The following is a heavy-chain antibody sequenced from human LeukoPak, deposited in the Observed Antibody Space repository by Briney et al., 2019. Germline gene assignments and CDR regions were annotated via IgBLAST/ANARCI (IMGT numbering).Heavy chain of an antibody. Sequence: GESLKISCKGFGYSFTSYWISWVRQMPGKGLEWMGRIDPSDSYTNYSPSFQGHVTISADKSISTAYLQWSSLKASDTAMYYCAVLWSSYSTYYYYYYGMDVWGQGTTVTVSS. CDR3: AVLWSSYSTYYYYYYGMDV. V-gene: IGHV5-10-1*01. J-gene: IGHJ6*02. D-gene: IGHD3-3*01. CDR1: GYSFTSYW. CDR2: IDPSDSYT.